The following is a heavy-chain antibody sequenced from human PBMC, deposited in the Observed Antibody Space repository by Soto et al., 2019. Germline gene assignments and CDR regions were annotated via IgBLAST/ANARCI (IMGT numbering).Heavy chain of an antibody. Sequence: QVQLVQSGAEVKKPGSSVKVSCEAPGGTFDHAAITWVRQAPGQGLEWMGGINPMFNSTHYAQKFQGRVTITADAATSTAFMELRRLRSDDTAVYYCARHIFAADYWGQGTLLIFSS. CDR2: INPMFNST. CDR1: GGTFDHAA. CDR3: ARHIFAADY. V-gene: IGHV1-69*01. J-gene: IGHJ4*02. D-gene: IGHD2-21*01.